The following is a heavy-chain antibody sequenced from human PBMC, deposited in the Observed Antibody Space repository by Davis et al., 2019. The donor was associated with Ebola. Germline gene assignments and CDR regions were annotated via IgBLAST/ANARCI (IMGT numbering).Heavy chain of an antibody. CDR2: IWYDGSNK. J-gene: IGHJ4*02. D-gene: IGHD3-10*01. CDR3: ARDRVRHRGFDY. V-gene: IGHV3-33*01. Sequence: PGGSLRLSCAASGFTFSSYGMHWVRQAPGKGLEWVAVIWYDGSNKYYADSVKGRFTISRDNSKNTLYLQMNSLRAEDTAVYYCARDRVRHRGFDYWGQGTLVTVSS. CDR1: GFTFSSYG.